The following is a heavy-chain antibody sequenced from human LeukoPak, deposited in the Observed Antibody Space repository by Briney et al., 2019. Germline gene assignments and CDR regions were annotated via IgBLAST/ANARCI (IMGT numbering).Heavy chain of an antibody. V-gene: IGHV3-30*18. J-gene: IGHJ4*02. CDR2: ISYDGSNK. Sequence: PGGSLRLSCAASGFTFSSYGMHWVRQAPGKGLEWVAVISYDGSNKYYADSVKGRFTISRDNSKNTLYLQMNSLRAEDTAVYYCAKYKSASSGWSPFDYWGQGTLVTVSS. CDR3: AKYKSASSGWSPFDY. D-gene: IGHD6-19*01. CDR1: GFTFSSYG.